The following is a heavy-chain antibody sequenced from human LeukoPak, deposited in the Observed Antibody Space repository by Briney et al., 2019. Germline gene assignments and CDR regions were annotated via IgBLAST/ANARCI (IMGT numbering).Heavy chain of an antibody. J-gene: IGHJ6*02. CDR2: ISYNGNDE. D-gene: IGHD6-13*01. V-gene: IGHV3-30-3*01. CDR1: GFIFKSYA. Sequence: GRSLRLSCEGSGFIFKSYAMHRVRQAPGRGLEWLTVISYNGNDEDFADSVKGRFTVSRDNSKKTVYLEMNSLRAEDSAVYYCARGLIAAAGTGYYYYHGMDVWGQGTTVTVSS. CDR3: ARGLIAAAGTGYYYYHGMDV.